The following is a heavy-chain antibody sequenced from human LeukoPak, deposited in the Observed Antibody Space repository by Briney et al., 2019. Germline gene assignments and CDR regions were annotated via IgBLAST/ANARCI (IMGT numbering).Heavy chain of an antibody. CDR3: ARERRAIIPYYFDY. J-gene: IGHJ4*02. CDR2: IYHSGST. CDR1: GYSISSGYY. Sequence: PSETLSLTCTVSGYSISSGYYWGWIRQPPGKGLKWIGSIYHSGSTYYNPSLKSRVTISVDTSKNQFSLKLSSVTAADTAVYYCARERRAIIPYYFDYWGQGTLVTVSS. D-gene: IGHD3-3*01. V-gene: IGHV4-38-2*02.